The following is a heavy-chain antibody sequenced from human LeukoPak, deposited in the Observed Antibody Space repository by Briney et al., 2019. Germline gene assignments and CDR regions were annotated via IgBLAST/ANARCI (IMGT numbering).Heavy chain of an antibody. CDR2: INTDGGTI. Sequence: GGSLRLSCAASGFTFSNHWMHWVRQGPGTGLVWVSLINTDGGTITYADSVKGRFTISRDNAKNTLYLQMNSLRAEDTAVYYCARGGGYRFDYWGRGTLVTVSS. J-gene: IGHJ4*02. CDR1: GFTFSNHW. D-gene: IGHD1-26*01. CDR3: ARGGGYRFDY. V-gene: IGHV3-74*01.